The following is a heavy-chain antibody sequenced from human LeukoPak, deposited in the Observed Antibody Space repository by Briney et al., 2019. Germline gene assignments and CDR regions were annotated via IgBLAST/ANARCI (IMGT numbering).Heavy chain of an antibody. D-gene: IGHD2-15*01. CDR1: GGSISGRNW. CDR2: IHHSGES. Sequence: SSETLSLTCAVSGGSISGRNWWNWVRQPPGKGLEWIGEIHHSGESNYNPSLKSRVTLSIDKSTNQFSLKLSSVTAADTAIYYCARDSPAYCSGNNCYNWYFDLWGRGTLITVSS. J-gene: IGHJ2*01. V-gene: IGHV4-4*02. CDR3: ARDSPAYCSGNNCYNWYFDL.